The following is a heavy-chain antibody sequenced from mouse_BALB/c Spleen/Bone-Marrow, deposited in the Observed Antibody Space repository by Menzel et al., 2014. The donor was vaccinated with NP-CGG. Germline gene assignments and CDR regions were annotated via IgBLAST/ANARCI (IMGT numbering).Heavy chain of an antibody. CDR3: ARGVYYYGSSPYYFDY. CDR2: INPYNDGT. V-gene: IGHV1-14*01. D-gene: IGHD1-1*01. Sequence: VQLQQSGPELVKPGASVKMSCKAYGYTFTSYVMHWVKQKPGQGLEWIGYINPYNDGTTYNEKFKGKATLTSDKSSSTADMELSSLTSEDSAVYYCARGVYYYGSSPYYFDYWGQGTTLTVSS. J-gene: IGHJ2*01. CDR1: GYTFTSYV.